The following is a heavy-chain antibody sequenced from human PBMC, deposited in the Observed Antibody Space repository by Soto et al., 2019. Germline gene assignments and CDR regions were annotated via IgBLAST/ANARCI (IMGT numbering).Heavy chain of an antibody. J-gene: IGHJ6*02. D-gene: IGHD2-8*01. Sequence: HPGRSVRLCCAASVCTVRSYGMNWAVQPPGKGLEWVSYISSSGSTIYYADSVKGRLTISRDTAKNSLYLQMNSLRAEDTAVYYCARLRRGTNDYYDDGMDVWRQGTTVTVSS. CDR2: ISSSGSTI. V-gene: IGHV3-48*03. CDR3: ARLRRGTNDYYDDGMDV. CDR1: VCTVRSYG.